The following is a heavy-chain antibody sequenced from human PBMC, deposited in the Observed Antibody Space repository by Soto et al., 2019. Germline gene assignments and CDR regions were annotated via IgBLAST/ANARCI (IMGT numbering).Heavy chain of an antibody. CDR1: GYSISVGFY. V-gene: IGHV4-38-2*01. J-gene: IGHJ5*02. CDR3: ARVKIFYYWFEP. D-gene: IGHD3-3*01. CDR2: IYDSGGG. Sequence: ETLCLSCDVSGYSISVGFYWCWIRQPPGKGLEWIGNIYDSGGGYYTPSLKTRVTTAVDTSKNQISLRLNSVTAADTAVYFCARVKIFYYWFEPWGQGITVTVPQ.